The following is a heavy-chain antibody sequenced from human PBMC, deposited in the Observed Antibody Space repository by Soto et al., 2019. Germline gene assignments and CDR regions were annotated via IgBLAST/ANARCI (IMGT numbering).Heavy chain of an antibody. J-gene: IGHJ4*02. CDR3: ARAVRAAAVDY. CDR1: GFTFSSYD. V-gene: IGHV3-13*01. CDR2: IGTAGDT. D-gene: IGHD6-13*01. Sequence: GGSLRLSCAASGFTFSSYDMHWVRQATGKGLEWVSAIGTAGDTYYPGSVKGRFTISRENAKNSLYLQMNSLRAGDTAVYYCARAVRAAAVDYWGQGTLVTVSS.